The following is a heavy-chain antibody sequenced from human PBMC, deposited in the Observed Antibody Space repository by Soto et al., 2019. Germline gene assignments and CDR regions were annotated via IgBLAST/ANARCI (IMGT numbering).Heavy chain of an antibody. CDR2: IKSKTDGGTT. CDR3: TTDGNFAY. Sequence: EVQLVESGGGLVKPGGSLRLACATSQFAFTTGWMSWVRQAPGKGLEWVGRIKSKTDGGTTDYAAPVKGRFTISRDDSKHTLFLQMNSLKIEDTAVYDCTTDGNFAYWGQGTLVTVAS. J-gene: IGHJ4*02. CDR1: QFAFTTGW. V-gene: IGHV3-15*01.